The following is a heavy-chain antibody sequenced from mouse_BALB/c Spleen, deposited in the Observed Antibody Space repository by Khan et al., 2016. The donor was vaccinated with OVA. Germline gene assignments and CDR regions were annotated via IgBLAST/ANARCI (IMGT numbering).Heavy chain of an antibody. CDR3: AGISGGDFDY. J-gene: IGHJ2*01. Sequence: EVELVESGPGLVKPSQSLSLTCTVTGYSITSDYACYWLRPFPGNKLGWMGFISYSGNTKYNPSLKSRISITRDTSKNPFFLQLTSVTTEDTATYYGAGISGGDFDYWGQGTTLTVSS. CDR2: ISYSGNT. V-gene: IGHV3-2*02. D-gene: IGHD4-1*01. CDR1: GYSITSDYA.